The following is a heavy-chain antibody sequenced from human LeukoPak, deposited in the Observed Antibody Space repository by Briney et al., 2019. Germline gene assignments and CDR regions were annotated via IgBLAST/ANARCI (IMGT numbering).Heavy chain of an antibody. CDR1: GGTFSSYA. J-gene: IGHJ4*02. V-gene: IGHV1-69*04. D-gene: IGHD1-26*01. CDR3: ARVLGSDLDY. CDR2: IITIFGIA. Sequence: SVKVSCKASGGTFSSYAISWVRQAPGQGLEWMGRIITIFGIANYAQKFQGRVTITADKSTTTAYMELSSLRSEDTAVYYCARVLGSDLDYWGQGPLVTVSS.